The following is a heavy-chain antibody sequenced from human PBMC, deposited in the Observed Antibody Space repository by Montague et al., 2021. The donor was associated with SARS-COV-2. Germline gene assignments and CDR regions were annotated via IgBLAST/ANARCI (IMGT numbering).Heavy chain of an antibody. CDR2: IYYSGST. D-gene: IGHD6-13*01. Sequence: SETLSLTCTVSGGSISSNSYYWGWIRQPPGKGLEWIGSIYYSGSTYYNPSLKSRVTISVDTSKNQFSLKLSSVTAADTAVYYCAGSPPGIAAAGTVAAFDIWGQGTMVTVSS. CDR1: GGSISSNSYY. V-gene: IGHV4-39*01. CDR3: AGSPPGIAAAGTVAAFDI. J-gene: IGHJ3*02.